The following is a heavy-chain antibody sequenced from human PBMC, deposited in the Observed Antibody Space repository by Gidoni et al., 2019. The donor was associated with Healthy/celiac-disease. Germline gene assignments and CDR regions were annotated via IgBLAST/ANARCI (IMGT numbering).Heavy chain of an antibody. CDR2: IYYSGST. CDR1: GGSLSSRSYY. CDR3: ARHGLLALELLSYFDY. V-gene: IGHV4-39*01. Sequence: QLQLQESGPGLVKPSETLSLTCTVSGGSLSSRSYYWGWIRQPPGKGLEWIGSIYYSGSTYYNPSLKSRVTISVDTSKNQFSLKLSSVTAADTAVYYCARHGLLALELLSYFDYWGQGTLVTVSS. D-gene: IGHD1-7*01. J-gene: IGHJ4*02.